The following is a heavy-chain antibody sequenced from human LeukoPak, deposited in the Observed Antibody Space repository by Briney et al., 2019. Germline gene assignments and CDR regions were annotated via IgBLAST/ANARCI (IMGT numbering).Heavy chain of an antibody. J-gene: IGHJ6*02. Sequence: KPGGSLRLSCAAPGFTFSSYGMHWVRQAPGKGLEWVAVISYDGSNKYYADSVKGRFTISRDNSKNTLYLQMNSLRAEDTAVYYCAKDQMATITQRHYYYYGMDVWGQGTTVTVSS. V-gene: IGHV3-30*18. CDR3: AKDQMATITQRHYYYYGMDV. CDR2: ISYDGSNK. D-gene: IGHD5-24*01. CDR1: GFTFSSYG.